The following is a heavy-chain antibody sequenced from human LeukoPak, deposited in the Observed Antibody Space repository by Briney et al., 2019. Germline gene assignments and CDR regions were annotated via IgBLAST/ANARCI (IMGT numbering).Heavy chain of an antibody. CDR2: IYYTGRT. Sequence: SETLSLTCTVSGGSISYYYWSWIRQPPGKGLEWIGYIYYTGRTNYNPSLKSRVNISVDTSKNQFSLKLSSVTAADTAVYYCAKSPATYYFDYWGQGTLVTVSS. V-gene: IGHV4-59*01. CDR3: AKSPATYYFDY. CDR1: GGSISYYY. J-gene: IGHJ4*02.